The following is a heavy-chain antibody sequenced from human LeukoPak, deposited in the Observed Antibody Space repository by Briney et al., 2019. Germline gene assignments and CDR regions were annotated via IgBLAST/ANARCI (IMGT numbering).Heavy chain of an antibody. D-gene: IGHD3-22*01. CDR1: GGSISSGDYY. CDR3: ARDGDYDSSGKRAPGIEY. Sequence: SQTLSLTCTVSGGSISSGDYYWSWIRQPPGKGLEWLGYSYYSGSTYYNPSLKSRVTIPVDTSKNQFSLKLSSVTAADTAVYYCARDGDYDSSGKRAPGIEYWGQGTLVTVSS. CDR2: SYYSGST. V-gene: IGHV4-30-4*01. J-gene: IGHJ4*02.